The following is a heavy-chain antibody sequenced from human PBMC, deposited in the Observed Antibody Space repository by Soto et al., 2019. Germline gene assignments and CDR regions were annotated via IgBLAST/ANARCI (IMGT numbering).Heavy chain of an antibody. CDR3: ARGKGVLRYFDWLPRAFDY. J-gene: IGHJ4*02. Sequence: SETLSLTCAVYGGSFSGYYWSWIRQPPGKGLEWIGEINHSGSTNYNPPLKSRVTISVDTSKNQFSLKLSSVTAADTAVYYCARGKGVLRYFDWLPRAFDYWGQGTLVTVSS. V-gene: IGHV4-34*01. D-gene: IGHD3-9*01. CDR2: INHSGST. CDR1: GGSFSGYY.